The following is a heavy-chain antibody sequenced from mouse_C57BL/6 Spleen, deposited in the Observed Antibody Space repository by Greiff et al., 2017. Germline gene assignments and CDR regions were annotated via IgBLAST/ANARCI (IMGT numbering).Heavy chain of an antibody. J-gene: IGHJ3*01. CDR1: GYSITSGYY. CDR2: INYDGSN. V-gene: IGHV3-6*01. Sequence: EVQLKESGPGLVKPSQSLSLTCSVTGYSITSGYYWYWIRQFPGNKLEWMGYINYDGSNNYNPSLKNRISITRDTSKNQFFLKLNSVTTEDPATYYGGSDVDDGGTWFAYWGQGTLVTVSA. CDR3: GSDVDDGGTWFAY. D-gene: IGHD2-12*01.